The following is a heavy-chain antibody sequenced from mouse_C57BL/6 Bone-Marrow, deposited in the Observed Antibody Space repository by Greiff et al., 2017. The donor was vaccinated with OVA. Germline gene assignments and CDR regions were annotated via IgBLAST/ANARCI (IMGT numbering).Heavy chain of an antibody. V-gene: IGHV1-82*01. J-gene: IGHJ2*01. CDR1: GYAFSSSW. CDR3: ARWGAHYYFDY. Sequence: VQLQESGPELVKPGASVKISCKASGYAFSSSWMNWVKQRPGKGLEWIGRIYPGDGDTNYNGKFKGKATLTADKSSSTAYMQLSSLTSEDSAVYFCARWGAHYYFDYWGQGTTLTVSS. CDR2: IYPGDGDT.